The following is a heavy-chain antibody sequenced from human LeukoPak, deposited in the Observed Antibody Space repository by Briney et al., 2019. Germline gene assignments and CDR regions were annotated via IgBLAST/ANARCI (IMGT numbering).Heavy chain of an antibody. J-gene: IGHJ4*02. Sequence: GASVKVSCKASGYTFTNYYIHWVRQAPGQGLEWMGIINPSGGRTSYAQKFQGRVTMTRDTSTNTIYMELSSLRSEDTAVYYCARDKGGGDMITFGGVIVWGQGTLLTVSS. V-gene: IGHV1-46*01. CDR2: INPSGGRT. CDR1: GYTFTNYY. D-gene: IGHD3-16*02. CDR3: ARDKGGGDMITFGGVIV.